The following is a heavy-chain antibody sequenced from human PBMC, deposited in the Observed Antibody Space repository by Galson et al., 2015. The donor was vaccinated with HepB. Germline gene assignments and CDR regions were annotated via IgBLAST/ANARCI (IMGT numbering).Heavy chain of an antibody. Sequence: SVKVSCKASGYTFTSYLIHWLRQAPGHRPEWLGWINPGNSYTKFSQNFQGRVTFTSDTSAGTAYMELSSLTSEDTAMYYCAKDIGDYVVVPDYWGQGTLVTVSS. CDR1: GYTFTSYL. V-gene: IGHV1-3*01. CDR2: INPGNSYT. J-gene: IGHJ4*02. D-gene: IGHD4-17*01. CDR3: AKDIGDYVVVPDY.